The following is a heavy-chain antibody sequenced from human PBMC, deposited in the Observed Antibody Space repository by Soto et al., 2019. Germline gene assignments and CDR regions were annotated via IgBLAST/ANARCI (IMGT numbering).Heavy chain of an antibody. V-gene: IGHV1-69*13. Sequence: GASVKVSCKASGGTFSSYAISWVRQAPGQGLEWMGGIIPIFGTANYAQKFQGRVTITADESTSTAYMELSSLRSEDTAVYYCARDLTPIAGELYYYYGMDVWGQGTTVTVSS. CDR2: IIPIFGTA. CDR1: GGTFSSYA. CDR3: ARDLTPIAGELYYYYGMDV. J-gene: IGHJ6*02. D-gene: IGHD6-13*01.